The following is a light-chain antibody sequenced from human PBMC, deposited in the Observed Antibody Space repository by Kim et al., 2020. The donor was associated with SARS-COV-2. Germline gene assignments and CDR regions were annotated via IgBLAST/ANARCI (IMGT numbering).Light chain of an antibody. Sequence: QSALTQPASVSGSPGQSITISCTGTSSDVGRYNLVSWYQQHPGKAPNLIIFDVRSRPSGVSNRFSGSKSGNTASLTISGLQAEDEADYFCTSYTRGATLYVFGTGTKVTVL. CDR3: TSYTRGATLYV. V-gene: IGLV2-14*02. J-gene: IGLJ1*01. CDR1: SSDVGRYNL. CDR2: DVR.